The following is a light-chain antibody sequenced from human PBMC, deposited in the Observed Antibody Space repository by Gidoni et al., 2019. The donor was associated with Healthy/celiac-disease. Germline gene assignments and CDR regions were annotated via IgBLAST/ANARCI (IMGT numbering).Light chain of an antibody. CDR1: QSVSSSY. CDR2: GAS. V-gene: IGKV3-20*01. Sequence: EIVLTQSPGTLSLSPGERAILACTASQSVSSSYLAWYQQKPGQAPMLLIYGASSRATGIPDRFSGSGSGTGFALTISRLGPEDFAVYYCQQYGSSPPMYTFGQGTKLEIK. CDR3: QQYGSSPPMYT. J-gene: IGKJ2*01.